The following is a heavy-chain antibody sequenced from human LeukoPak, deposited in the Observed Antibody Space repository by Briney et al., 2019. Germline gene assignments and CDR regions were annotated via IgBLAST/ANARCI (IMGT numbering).Heavy chain of an antibody. J-gene: IGHJ6*03. Sequence: GGSLRLSCAASGFTFSSYEMNWVRQAPGKGLEWASYISSSGSTIYYADSVKGRFTISRDNAKNSLYLQMNSLRAEDTAVYYCARVRSGPYYYYYMDVWGKGTTVTVSS. CDR2: ISSSGSTI. CDR1: GFTFSSYE. D-gene: IGHD3-3*01. V-gene: IGHV3-48*03. CDR3: ARVRSGPYYYYYMDV.